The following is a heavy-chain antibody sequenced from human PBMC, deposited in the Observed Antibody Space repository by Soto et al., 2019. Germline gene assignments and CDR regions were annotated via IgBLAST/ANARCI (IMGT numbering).Heavy chain of an antibody. CDR2: TIPMLGMA. V-gene: IGHV1-69*02. J-gene: IGHJ4*02. Sequence: QVQLVQSGAEVKKPGSSVKVSCTASGDTFSFYTISWVRQAPGQGLEWMGRTIPMLGMADYPQKFQGRVKVRAVKSTSKVYMFLPSRRSEDTAVYYCATKYGSGSTAFDDWGQGTLVTVSS. CDR1: GDTFSFYT. D-gene: IGHD3-10*01. CDR3: ATKYGSGSTAFDD.